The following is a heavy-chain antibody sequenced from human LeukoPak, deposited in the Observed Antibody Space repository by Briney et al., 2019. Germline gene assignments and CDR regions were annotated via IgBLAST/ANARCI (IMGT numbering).Heavy chain of an antibody. J-gene: IGHJ4*02. CDR1: GGSISGYY. CDR2: IYYSGRT. CDR3: ARAYGTIDY. V-gene: IGHV4-59*01. D-gene: IGHD2-8*01. Sequence: SETLSLTCTVSGGSISGYYWSWIRQPPGKGLEWRGYIYYSGRTNYNPSLKSRVTISLDTSKNQFSLRLSSVTAADTAIYNCARAYGTIDYWGQGTLVTVSS.